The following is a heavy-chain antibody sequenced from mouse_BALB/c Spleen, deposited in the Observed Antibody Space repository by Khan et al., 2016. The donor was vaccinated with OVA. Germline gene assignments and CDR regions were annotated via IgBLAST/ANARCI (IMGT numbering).Heavy chain of an antibody. Sequence: QVQLQQSGPELKKPGETVKISCKASGYSFTNYGMNWVKRSPGKALKWMGWINTYTGEPTYADDFKGRFAFSLETSANTAYLQINILKSEDTATYFCARPPYFSYTLDYWGQGTSVTVSS. CDR1: GYSFTNYG. V-gene: IGHV9-3-1*01. CDR3: ARPPYFSYTLDY. D-gene: IGHD2-10*01. CDR2: INTYTGEP. J-gene: IGHJ4*01.